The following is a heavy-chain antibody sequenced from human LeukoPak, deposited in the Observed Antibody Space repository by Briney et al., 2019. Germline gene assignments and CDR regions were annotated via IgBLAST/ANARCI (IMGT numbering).Heavy chain of an antibody. Sequence: PSETLSLTCTVSGGSINSSDYYWGWIRQPPGKGLEWIGSIYHSGSMYASLKSRVTISVDTSKNQFSLKLSSVTAADTAVYYCARGAYGGVPSPFDYWGQGTLVTVSS. CDR2: IYHSGSM. J-gene: IGHJ4*02. D-gene: IGHD3-16*01. CDR3: ARGAYGGVPSPFDY. CDR1: GGSINSSDYY. V-gene: IGHV4-39*07.